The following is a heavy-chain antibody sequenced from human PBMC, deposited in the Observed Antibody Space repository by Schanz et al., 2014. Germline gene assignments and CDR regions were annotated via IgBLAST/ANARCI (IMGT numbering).Heavy chain of an antibody. CDR3: VSSGSYSSYAF. Sequence: QVQLVESGGGVVQPGRSLRLSCAASGFTFSSYGMHWVRQAPGKGLEWVAAITTAGTKMYYADSVRGRFTISRDNSKNTLFLQMNSLRAEDTAVYHCVSSGSYSSYAFWGQGTLVTVSS. J-gene: IGHJ4*02. D-gene: IGHD3-10*01. CDR1: GFTFSSYG. V-gene: IGHV3-30*19. CDR2: ITTAGTKM.